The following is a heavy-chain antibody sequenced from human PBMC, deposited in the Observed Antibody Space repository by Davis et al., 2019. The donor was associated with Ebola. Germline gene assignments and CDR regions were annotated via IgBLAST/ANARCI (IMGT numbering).Heavy chain of an antibody. CDR2: INHNSGGT. CDR1: GYTFTGYY. Sequence: ASVKVSCKASGYTFTGYYMHWVRQAPGQGLEWMGWINHNSGGTNYAQKFQGRVTITRDTSAGTVYMELSRLRSDDTAVYYCARVPLMVVFGAFDSWGQGALVTVSS. CDR3: ARVPLMVVFGAFDS. J-gene: IGHJ4*02. V-gene: IGHV1-2*02. D-gene: IGHD3-10*01.